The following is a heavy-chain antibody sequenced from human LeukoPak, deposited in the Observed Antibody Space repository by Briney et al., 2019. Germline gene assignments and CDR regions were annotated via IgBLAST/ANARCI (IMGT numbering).Heavy chain of an antibody. Sequence: GGSLRLSCAASGFTFSSYWMSWVRQAPGKGLECVANIKEDGSEEYYVDSVKGRFSISRDNAKNSLYLQMNSLRAEDTAVYYCARDWLAGDPYHAFDLWGKGTMVTVSS. V-gene: IGHV3-7*01. CDR3: ARDWLAGDPYHAFDL. J-gene: IGHJ3*01. D-gene: IGHD1-26*01. CDR2: IKEDGSEE. CDR1: GFTFSSYW.